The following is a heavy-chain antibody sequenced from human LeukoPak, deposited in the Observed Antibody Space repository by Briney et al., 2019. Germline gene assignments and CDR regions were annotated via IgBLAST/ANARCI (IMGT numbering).Heavy chain of an antibody. Sequence: PGGSLRLSCAASGFTFSSYGMRWVRQAPGKGLEWVSSISVSGSITHYADSVKGRFTISRDNSKSTLYLQMNSLRDEDTAVYYCAKRDLERKYYYMDVWGKGTTVTVSS. CDR1: GFTFSSYG. CDR3: AKRDLERKYYYMDV. V-gene: IGHV3-23*01. CDR2: ISVSGSIT. J-gene: IGHJ6*03. D-gene: IGHD1-1*01.